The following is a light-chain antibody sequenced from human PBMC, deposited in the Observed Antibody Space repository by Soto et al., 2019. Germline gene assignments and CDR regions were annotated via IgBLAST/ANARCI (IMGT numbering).Light chain of an antibody. CDR1: QSVSIY. CDR3: QQRSKWPWT. Sequence: EVVLTQSPATLSLSPGERATLSCRASQSVSIYLAWYQQKPGQAPRLLIYDASNRATGIPARFSGSGSGTDFTLTISSLEPEDFAVYYCQQRSKWPWTFGQGTKVEIK. J-gene: IGKJ1*01. CDR2: DAS. V-gene: IGKV3-11*01.